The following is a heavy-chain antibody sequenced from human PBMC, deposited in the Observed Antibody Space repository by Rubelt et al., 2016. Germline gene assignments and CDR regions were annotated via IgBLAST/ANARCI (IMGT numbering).Heavy chain of an antibody. Sequence: QVQLQQWGAGLLKPSETLSLTCAVYGGSFSGYYWSWIRQPPGKGLEWIGEINHSGSTRSHPSLKSRVTISGAASKNQFSLKLVSVTAADTAVYYCARGRRGSSSWLGRDYYGMDVWGQGTTVTVSS. CDR2: INHSGST. V-gene: IGHV4-34*01. J-gene: IGHJ6*02. D-gene: IGHD6-13*01. CDR3: ARGRRGSSSWLGRDYYGMDV. CDR1: GGSFSGYY.